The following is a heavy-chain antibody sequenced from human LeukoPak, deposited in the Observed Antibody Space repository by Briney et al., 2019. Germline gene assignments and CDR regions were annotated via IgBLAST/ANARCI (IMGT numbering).Heavy chain of an antibody. CDR2: IRYDGSNK. J-gene: IGHJ4*02. Sequence: GGSLRLSCAASGFIFDDYGMHWVRQAPGKGLEWVAFIRYDGSNKYYADSVKGRFTISRDNSKNTLYLQMNSLRAEDTAVYYCAAQKVHCTNGVCYTAFDYWGQGTLVTVSS. CDR3: AAQKVHCTNGVCYTAFDY. D-gene: IGHD2-8*01. V-gene: IGHV3-30*02. CDR1: GFIFDDYG.